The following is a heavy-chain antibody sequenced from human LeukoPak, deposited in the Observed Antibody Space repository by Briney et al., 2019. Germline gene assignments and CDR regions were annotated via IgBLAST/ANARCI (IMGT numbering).Heavy chain of an antibody. CDR2: INHSGST. CDR1: GGSISSYY. CDR3: ARGDRPREIPPLIRKKNAFDI. D-gene: IGHD2-8*01. V-gene: IGHV4-34*01. Sequence: SETLSLTCTVSGGSISSYYWSWIRQPPGKGLEWIGEINHSGSTNYNPSLKSRLTISVDTSKNQFSLKLSSVTAADTAVYYCARGDRPREIPPLIRKKNAFDIWGQGTKVTVSS. J-gene: IGHJ3*02.